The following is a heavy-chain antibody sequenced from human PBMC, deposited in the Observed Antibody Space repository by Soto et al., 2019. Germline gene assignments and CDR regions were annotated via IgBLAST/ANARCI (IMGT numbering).Heavy chain of an antibody. CDR1: GGSISSYY. V-gene: IGHV4-59*01. J-gene: IGHJ4*02. D-gene: IGHD1-26*01. Sequence: SETLSLTCTVSGGSISSYYWSWIRQPPGKGLEWIGYIYYSGSTNYNPSLKSRVTISVDTSKNQLSLKLSSVTTADTAVYYCARVGAKSPDYWGQGTLVTVSS. CDR3: ARVGAKSPDY. CDR2: IYYSGST.